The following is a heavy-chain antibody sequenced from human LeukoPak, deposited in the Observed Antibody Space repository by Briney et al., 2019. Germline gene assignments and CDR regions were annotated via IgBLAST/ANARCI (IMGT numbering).Heavy chain of an antibody. Sequence: SETLSLTCTVSGGSISSYYWSWIRQPPGKGLEWIGYIYYSGSTNYNPSLKSRVTISVDTSKNQFPLKLSSVTAADTAVYYCAGITMVRGVIENYWGQGTLVTVSS. J-gene: IGHJ4*02. CDR3: AGITMVRGVIENY. V-gene: IGHV4-59*01. D-gene: IGHD3-10*01. CDR1: GGSISSYY. CDR2: IYYSGST.